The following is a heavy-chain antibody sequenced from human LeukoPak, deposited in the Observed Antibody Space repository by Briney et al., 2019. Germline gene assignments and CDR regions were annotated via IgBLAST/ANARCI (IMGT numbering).Heavy chain of an antibody. V-gene: IGHV3-33*01. J-gene: IGHJ4*02. Sequence: GRSLRLSCAASGFTFSTYAMHWVRQAPGKGLEWVAVIWFHGGLTYYADSVKGRFTISRDNSKSTLYLQMNGLTAEDTALYYCARRLVTAGITDFFDSWGQGTLVSVSS. CDR2: IWFHGGLT. CDR3: ARRLVTAGITDFFDS. D-gene: IGHD2-2*01. CDR1: GFTFSTYA.